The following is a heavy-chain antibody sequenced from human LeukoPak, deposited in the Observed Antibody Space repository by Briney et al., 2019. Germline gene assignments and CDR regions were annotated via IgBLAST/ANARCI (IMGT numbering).Heavy chain of an antibody. J-gene: IGHJ4*02. CDR2: INHSGST. V-gene: IGHV4-34*01. Sequence: SETLSLTCAVYGGSFSGYYWSWIRQPPGKGLEWIGEINHSGSTSYNPSLKSRVTISVDTSKNQFSLKLSSVTAADTAVYYCAATGYSYNYWGRGTLVTVSS. CDR3: AATGYSYNY. D-gene: IGHD4-11*01. CDR1: GGSFSGYY.